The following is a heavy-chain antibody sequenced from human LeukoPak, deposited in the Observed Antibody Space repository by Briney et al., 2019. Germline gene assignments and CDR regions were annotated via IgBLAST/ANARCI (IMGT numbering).Heavy chain of an antibody. CDR3: AKGKSGDSSDYYPDY. D-gene: IGHD3-22*01. J-gene: IGHJ4*02. CDR1: GFTFSAYA. Sequence: PGGSLRLSCRASGFTFSAYAMTWVRQAPGKGLEWVSGISGSGGSTYYSGSVKGRFTISRDNSKNTLFPQMNSLRAEDTALYFCAKGKSGDSSDYYPDYWGQGTLVIVSS. V-gene: IGHV3-23*01. CDR2: ISGSGGST.